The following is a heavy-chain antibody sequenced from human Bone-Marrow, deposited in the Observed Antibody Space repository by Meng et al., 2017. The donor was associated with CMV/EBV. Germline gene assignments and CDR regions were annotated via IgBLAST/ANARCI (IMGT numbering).Heavy chain of an antibody. CDR2: IYHSGST. V-gene: IGHV4-38-2*02. Sequence: SETLSLTCTVSGYSISSGYYWGWIRQPPGKGLEWIGSIYHSGSTYYNPSLKSRVTISVDTSKNQFSLKLSSVTAADTAVYYCARARGSHYFDYWGQGKLVTFYS. CDR3: ARARGSHYFDY. J-gene: IGHJ4*02. CDR1: GYSISSGYY. D-gene: IGHD3-10*01.